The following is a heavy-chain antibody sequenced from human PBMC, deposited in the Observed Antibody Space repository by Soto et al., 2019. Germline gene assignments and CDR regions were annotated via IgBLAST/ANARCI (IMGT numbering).Heavy chain of an antibody. V-gene: IGHV1-18*01. Sequence: ASVKVSCKASGYTFSDYGVSCVRQAAGQGLEWIGWISPKNGDTSYAQKFRGRVNMTADTVTSKVYLDLRSLKSDDTAVYYCARERRDLPPEHW. CDR3: ARERRDLPPEH. CDR1: GYTFSDYG. CDR2: ISPKNGDT. J-gene: IGHJ1*01.